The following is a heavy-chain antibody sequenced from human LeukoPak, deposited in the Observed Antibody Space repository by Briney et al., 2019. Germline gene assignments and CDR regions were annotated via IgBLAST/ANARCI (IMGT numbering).Heavy chain of an antibody. J-gene: IGHJ4*02. CDR3: ARDIPRRGRDGSNPPD. Sequence: GASVKVSCKASGYTFTSYGISWVRQAPGQGLEWMGWISAYNGNTNFAQKLQGRVTMTTDTSTSTAYMELRSLRSDDTAVYYCARDIPRRGRDGSNPPDWGQGTLVTVSS. CDR1: GYTFTSYG. CDR2: ISAYNGNT. D-gene: IGHD5-24*01. V-gene: IGHV1-18*01.